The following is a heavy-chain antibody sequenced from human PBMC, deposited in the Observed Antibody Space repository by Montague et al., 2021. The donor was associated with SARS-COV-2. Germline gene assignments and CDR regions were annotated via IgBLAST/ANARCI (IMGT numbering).Heavy chain of an antibody. CDR2: TYYRSKWFY. CDR3: ARDIGSARIYYYHGMDV. V-gene: IGHV6-1*01. Sequence: CAISGDSVSSNGGAWNWIRQSPSRGLEWLGRTYYRSKWFYDYAVSLKSXLTIKPDTFKNQFSLQLNSVTPEDTAVYYCARDIGSARIYYYHGMDVWGQGTTVTVSS. CDR1: GDSVSSNGGA. D-gene: IGHD3-10*01. J-gene: IGHJ6*02.